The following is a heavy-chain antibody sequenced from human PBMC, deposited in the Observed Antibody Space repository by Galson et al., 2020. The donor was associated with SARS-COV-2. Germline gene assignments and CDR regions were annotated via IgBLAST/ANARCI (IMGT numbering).Heavy chain of an antibody. D-gene: IGHD6-19*01. J-gene: IGHJ6*02. CDR1: GFTFSSYA. Sequence: TGGSLRLSCAASGFTFSSYAMHWVRQAPGKGLVWVAVISYDGSITYYADSVKGRFTISRDNSKNTLYLQMNSLRAEDTAVYYCARVASSGWEYYYFGMDVWGQGTTVTVSS. V-gene: IGHV3-30-3*01. CDR2: ISYDGSIT. CDR3: ARVASSGWEYYYFGMDV.